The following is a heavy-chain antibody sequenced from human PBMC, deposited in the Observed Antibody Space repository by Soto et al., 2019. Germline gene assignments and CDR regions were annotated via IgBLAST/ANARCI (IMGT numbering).Heavy chain of an antibody. CDR3: AKKVNSGSGSQFFDY. CDR1: GFTFSSYS. Sequence: EVQLLESGGGLVQPGGSLRLSCAASGFTFSSYSMSWVRQAPGKGLEWVSGFRSGGDDDTTYYADSVRGLFTISRDNSKNTLFLQMNSLRAEDTAIYYCAKKVNSGSGSQFFDYWGQGTLVTVSS. J-gene: IGHJ4*02. CDR2: FRSGGDDDTT. D-gene: IGHD3-10*01. V-gene: IGHV3-23*01.